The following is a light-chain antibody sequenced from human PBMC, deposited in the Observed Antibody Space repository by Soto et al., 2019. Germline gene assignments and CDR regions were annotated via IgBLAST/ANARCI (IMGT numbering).Light chain of an antibody. CDR2: GTS. Sequence: EIIMTQSPATLSVSPGERATLSCRASQSVSSNLAWYRQRPGQAPRLLIHGTSTRATGIPDRFSGSGSGTEFTLTIRSLQSEDFAVYYCQQYDSWPPLFTFGPGTKVDLK. CDR1: QSVSSN. V-gene: IGKV3-15*01. CDR3: QQYDSWPPLFT. J-gene: IGKJ3*01.